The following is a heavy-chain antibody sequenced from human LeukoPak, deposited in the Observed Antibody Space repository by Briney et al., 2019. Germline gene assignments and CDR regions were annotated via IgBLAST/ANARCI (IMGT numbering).Heavy chain of an antibody. D-gene: IGHD4-17*01. Sequence: PGGSLRLSCAASGFTFRSYWMSWVRQAPGKGLEWVANIKQDGSEKYYVDSVKGRFTISRDNTKNSLYLQMNSLRAEDTAVYYCARDVSVTTRVGFIDCGQGDLVTVSS. CDR1: GFTFRSYW. CDR2: IKQDGSEK. J-gene: IGHJ4*02. V-gene: IGHV3-7*03. CDR3: ARDVSVTTRVGFID.